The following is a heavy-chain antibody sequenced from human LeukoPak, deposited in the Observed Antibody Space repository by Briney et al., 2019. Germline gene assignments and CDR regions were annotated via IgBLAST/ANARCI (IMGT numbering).Heavy chain of an antibody. CDR1: GYTFTSYG. D-gene: IGHD4-17*01. V-gene: IGHV1-18*01. CDR2: ISAYNGNT. J-gene: IGHJ4*02. Sequence: ASVKVSCKASGYTFTSYGISWVRQAPGQGLEWMGWISAYNGNTNYAQKLQGRVTMTTDTATSSAYMELRSLRSDDTAVYYCAISERPNYGDCAGPLDYGGQGTLVPVSS. CDR3: AISERPNYGDCAGPLDY.